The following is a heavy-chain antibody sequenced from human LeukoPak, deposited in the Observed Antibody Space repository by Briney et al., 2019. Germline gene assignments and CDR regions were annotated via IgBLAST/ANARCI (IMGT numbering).Heavy chain of an antibody. D-gene: IGHD3-3*01. CDR3: AKDLGVTIFGVVIYGMDV. Sequence: GRSLRLSCAASGFTVSSYGMHWVRQAPGKGLEWGAVISYDGSNKYYADSVKGRFTISRDNSKNTLYLQMNSLRAEDTAVYYCAKDLGVTIFGVVIYGMDVWGQGTTVTVSS. CDR2: ISYDGSNK. V-gene: IGHV3-30*18. CDR1: GFTVSSYG. J-gene: IGHJ6*02.